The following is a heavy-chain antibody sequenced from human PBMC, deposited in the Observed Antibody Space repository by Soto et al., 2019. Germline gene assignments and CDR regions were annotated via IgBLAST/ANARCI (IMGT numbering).Heavy chain of an antibody. Sequence: QVQLVESGGGVVQPGRSLRLSCAASGFTFSSYGMHWVRQAPGKGMEWVEVISYDGSNKYYADYVKGRFTFSRDNSKNTLDLQRNSLRAEDTAVYYCAKDHYDFWSGYQYYYYCMDVWGQGTTVTVSS. V-gene: IGHV3-30*18. CDR3: AKDHYDFWSGYQYYYYCMDV. J-gene: IGHJ6*02. CDR2: ISYDGSNK. CDR1: GFTFSSYG. D-gene: IGHD3-3*01.